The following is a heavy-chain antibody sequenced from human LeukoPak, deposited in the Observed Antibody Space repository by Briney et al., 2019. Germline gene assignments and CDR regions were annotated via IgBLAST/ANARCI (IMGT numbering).Heavy chain of an antibody. D-gene: IGHD3-3*01. CDR3: ARRSPFWSGYLRMAEGAFDI. V-gene: IGHV5-51*01. J-gene: IGHJ3*02. CDR2: IYPGDSDT. CDR1: GYSFTSYW. Sequence: NRGESLKISCKGSGYSFTSYWIGWVRQMPGKGLEWMGIIYPGDSDTRYSPSFQGQVTISADKSISTAFLQWSSLKASDTAMYYCARRSPFWSGYLRMAEGAFDIWGQGTMVTVSS.